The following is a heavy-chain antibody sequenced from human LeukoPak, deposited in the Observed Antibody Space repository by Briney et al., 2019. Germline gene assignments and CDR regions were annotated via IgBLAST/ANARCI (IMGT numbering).Heavy chain of an antibody. CDR3: ARDGGIAVAGPVAFDY. CDR1: GFTFSSYS. D-gene: IGHD6-19*01. J-gene: IGHJ4*02. CDR2: ISCSSSYI. Sequence: GGSLRLSCAASGFTFSSYSMHWVRQAPGKGLEWVAAISCSSSYIYYADSVKGRFTISRDNAKNSLYLQMNSLRAQDTAVYYCARDGGIAVAGPVAFDYWGQGTLVTVSS. V-gene: IGHV3-21*01.